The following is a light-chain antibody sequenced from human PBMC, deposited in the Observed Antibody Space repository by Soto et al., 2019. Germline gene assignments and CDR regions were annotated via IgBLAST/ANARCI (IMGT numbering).Light chain of an antibody. Sequence: EIVLTQSPGTLSWSPGERATLSCMASQSITNNYLAWYQQKPGQAPRLLIHGVSNRATGIPDRFSGSGSGTDFTLTISRLEPEDFAVYYCQRYDSSPWTFGQGTKVDIK. CDR2: GVS. J-gene: IGKJ1*01. CDR1: QSITNNY. V-gene: IGKV3-20*01. CDR3: QRYDSSPWT.